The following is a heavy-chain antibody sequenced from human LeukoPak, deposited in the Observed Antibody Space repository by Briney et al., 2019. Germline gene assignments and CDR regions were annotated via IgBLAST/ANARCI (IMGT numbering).Heavy chain of an antibody. Sequence: GGSLRLSCAASAFTVSSNYMTWVRQAPGKGLEWVSVIYSGGSTYYADSVKGRFTISRDNSKNTLYLQMNSLRAEDTAVYYCAREMGGTVTSYGVRYYYGMDVWGQGTTVTVSS. J-gene: IGHJ6*02. CDR3: AREMGGTVTSYGVRYYYGMDV. D-gene: IGHD4-17*01. V-gene: IGHV3-53*01. CDR2: IYSGGST. CDR1: AFTVSSNY.